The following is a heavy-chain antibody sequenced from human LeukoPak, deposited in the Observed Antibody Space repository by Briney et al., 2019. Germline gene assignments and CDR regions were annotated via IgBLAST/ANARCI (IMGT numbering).Heavy chain of an antibody. Sequence: GGSLILSCAASGFTFSSYGMHWVRQAPGKGLEWVAVIWYDGSNKYYADSVKGRFTISRDNSKNTLYLQMNSLRAEDTAVYYCARDLGGYYYGMDVWGQGTTVTVSS. V-gene: IGHV3-33*01. CDR2: IWYDGSNK. CDR3: ARDLGGYYYGMDV. CDR1: GFTFSSYG. J-gene: IGHJ6*02. D-gene: IGHD3-16*01.